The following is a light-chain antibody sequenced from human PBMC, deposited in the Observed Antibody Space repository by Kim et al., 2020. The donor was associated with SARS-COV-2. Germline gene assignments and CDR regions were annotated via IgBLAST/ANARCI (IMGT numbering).Light chain of an antibody. CDR3: QSYDSSLSGSRV. Sequence: VTMSCSGSSSDNGAGYDVHWYQQLPGTAPKLLIYGNSNRPAGVPDRFSGSKSGGSASLAITGLPAEDEADYYCQSYDSSLSGSRVFGGGTKLTVL. CDR2: GNS. CDR1: SSDNGAGYD. V-gene: IGLV1-40*01. J-gene: IGLJ3*02.